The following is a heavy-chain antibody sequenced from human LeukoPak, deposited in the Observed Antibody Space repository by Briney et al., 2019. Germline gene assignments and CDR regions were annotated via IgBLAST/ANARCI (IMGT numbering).Heavy chain of an antibody. CDR2: INHSGST. D-gene: IGHD3-10*01. V-gene: IGHV4-34*01. CDR1: GGSFSGYY. CDR3: ATGTHYYGSGSYPNWFDP. Sequence: SETLSLTCAVYGGSFSGYYWSWIHQPPGKGLEWIGEINHSGSTNYNPSLKSRVTISVDTSKNQFSLKLSSVTAADTAVYYCATGTHYYGSGSYPNWFDPWGQGTLVTVSS. J-gene: IGHJ5*02.